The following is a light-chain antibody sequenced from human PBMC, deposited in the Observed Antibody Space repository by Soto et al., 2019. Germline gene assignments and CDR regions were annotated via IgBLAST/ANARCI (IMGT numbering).Light chain of an antibody. V-gene: IGKV1-5*03. Sequence: DIQMTQSPSTLSASVGDRVTITCRASQSISNLLAWYQQKPGKAPRVLIYRASTLETGVPSRFSGSGSGTDFTLTISSLQPDDFATYYCQQYGSYPWTFGRGTKVEIK. J-gene: IGKJ1*01. CDR2: RAS. CDR1: QSISNL. CDR3: QQYGSYPWT.